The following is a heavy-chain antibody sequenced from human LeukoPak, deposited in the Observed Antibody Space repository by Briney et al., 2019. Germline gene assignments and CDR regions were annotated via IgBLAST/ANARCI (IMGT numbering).Heavy chain of an antibody. Sequence: GGSLGLSCAASGFTFNSYAMHWVRQAPGKGLEWVAVISYDGSNKHYADSVKGRLTISRDNSKNTMYLQMNGLRIEDTAVYYCARDRGWAFDIWGQGTMVTVSS. CDR1: GFTFNSYA. CDR2: ISYDGSNK. V-gene: IGHV3-30-3*01. J-gene: IGHJ3*02. CDR3: ARDRGWAFDI.